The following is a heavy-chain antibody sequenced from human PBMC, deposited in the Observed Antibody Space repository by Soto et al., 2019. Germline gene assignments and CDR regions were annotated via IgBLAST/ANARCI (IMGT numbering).Heavy chain of an antibody. CDR3: ARVLGNDAFDI. Sequence: QVQLQESGPGLVKPSGTLSLTCAVSGDSINSSNWWSWVRQPPGKGLEWIGEIYHSGSTNYNPSLKNXXTXSXXKSKNQFSLKLSSVTAADTALYYCARVLGNDAFDIWGQGTMVTVSS. V-gene: IGHV4-4*02. CDR1: GDSINSSNW. CDR2: IYHSGST. J-gene: IGHJ3*02. D-gene: IGHD7-27*01.